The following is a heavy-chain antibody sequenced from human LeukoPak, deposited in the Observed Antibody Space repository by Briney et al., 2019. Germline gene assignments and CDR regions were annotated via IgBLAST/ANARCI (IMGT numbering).Heavy chain of an antibody. CDR3: ATSKLEWLFNFYY. CDR2: IRQDGNEK. Sequence: GGSLRLSCAASGFTFSSYAMSWVRQAPGKGLEWVANIRQDGNEKYYVDSVKGRFIISRDNAKNSLYLQINSLRAEDTAVYFCATSKLEWLFNFYYWGQGTLVTVSS. CDR1: GFTFSSYA. V-gene: IGHV3-7*03. D-gene: IGHD3-3*01. J-gene: IGHJ4*02.